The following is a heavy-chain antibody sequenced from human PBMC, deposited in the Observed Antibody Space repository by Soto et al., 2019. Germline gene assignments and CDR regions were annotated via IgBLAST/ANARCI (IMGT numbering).Heavy chain of an antibody. CDR2: IYPSVSS. V-gene: IGHV4-38-2*02. CDR3: AREKVGTTFFDN. CDR1: GFAISRGYY. J-gene: IGHJ4*02. Sequence: NPWETLSLTGSVSGFAISRGYYWSWVRQPPGKGLEWIGSIYPSVSSYHNPSLATRLRLSIDTSKNQFTLNLTSVTAADTALYFCAREKVGTTFFDNWGQGIQVTVSS. D-gene: IGHD1-1*01.